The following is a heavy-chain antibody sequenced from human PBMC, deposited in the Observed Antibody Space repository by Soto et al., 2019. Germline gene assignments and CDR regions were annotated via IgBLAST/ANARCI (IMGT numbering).Heavy chain of an antibody. D-gene: IGHD3-22*01. V-gene: IGHV1-69*01. J-gene: IGHJ4*02. CDR1: GGSFNRHT. CDR3: ARGLGYDSTDDYYAH. CDR2: IIPIFGTA. Sequence: QVQLVQSGAEVRKPGSSVRVSCKASGGSFNRHTISWVRQAPGQGLEWMGGIIPIFGTANHAQKFQGRVTIIADESTSTVYMELSSLRADDTAIYYCARGLGYDSTDDYYAHWGQGTLVIVSS.